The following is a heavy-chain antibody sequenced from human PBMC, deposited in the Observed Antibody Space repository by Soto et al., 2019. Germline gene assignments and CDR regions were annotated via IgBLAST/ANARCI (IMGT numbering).Heavy chain of an antibody. D-gene: IGHD4-17*01. CDR1: GGSISSSSYY. J-gene: IGHJ6*03. CDR2: IYYSGST. V-gene: IGHV4-39*01. Sequence: QLQLQESGPGLVKPSETLSLTCTVSGGSISSSSYYWGWIRQPPGKGLEWIGSIYYSGSTYYNPSLKSRVTISVDTSKNQFSLKLSSVTAADTAVYYCAGSDDYGDYRGYYYYYMDVWGKGTTVTVSS. CDR3: AGSDDYGDYRGYYYYYMDV.